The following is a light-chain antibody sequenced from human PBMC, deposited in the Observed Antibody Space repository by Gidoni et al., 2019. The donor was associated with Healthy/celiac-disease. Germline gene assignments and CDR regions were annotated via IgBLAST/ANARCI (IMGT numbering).Light chain of an antibody. CDR3: SSYAGSNKLGV. Sequence: QSALTQPPSASGSPGQSVTISCTGTSSYVGGYNYVSWYQQHPGKAPKLMIYEVSKRPSGVPDRFSGSKSGNTASLTVSGLQAEDEADYYCSSYAGSNKLGVFGTGTKVTVL. CDR2: EVS. CDR1: SSYVGGYNY. J-gene: IGLJ1*01. V-gene: IGLV2-8*01.